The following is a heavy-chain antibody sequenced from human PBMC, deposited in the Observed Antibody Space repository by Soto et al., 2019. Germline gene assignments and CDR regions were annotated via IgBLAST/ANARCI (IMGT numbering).Heavy chain of an antibody. CDR1: GGTFSSYT. CDR3: ARDSEYSSSSGGDY. CDR2: IIPILGIA. D-gene: IGHD6-6*01. J-gene: IGHJ4*02. Sequence: SVQVSCKASGGTFSSYTISWVRQAPGQGLEWMGRIIPILGIANYAQKFQGRVTITADKSTSTAYMELSSLRSEDTAVYYCARDSEYSSSSGGDYWGQGTLVTVSS. V-gene: IGHV1-69*04.